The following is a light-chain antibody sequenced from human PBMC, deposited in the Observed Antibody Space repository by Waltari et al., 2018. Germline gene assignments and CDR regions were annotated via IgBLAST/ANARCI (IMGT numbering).Light chain of an antibody. Sequence: EIQMTQSPSSVSASVGDRVTITCRATQDINSPLAWYQQKPGQAPTLLIYAVSSLQSEVPSRFSGSGSGTHFTLTVRRLQPEDVATYYCQQGNTFPPTFGLGTRV. CDR3: QQGNTFPPT. V-gene: IGKV1-12*01. CDR1: QDINSP. CDR2: AVS. J-gene: IGKJ1*01.